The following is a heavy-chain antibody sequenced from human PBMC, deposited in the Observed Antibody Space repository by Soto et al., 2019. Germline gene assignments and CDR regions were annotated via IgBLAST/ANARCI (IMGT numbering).Heavy chain of an antibody. CDR1: GFTFSTYG. Sequence: DVQLLESGGGSVQRGGSLSLSCAASGFTFSTYGMTCVRQAPGKGLEWVSYGGSGGSTYYADSVKGRFTISRDNSKNTLYLQMNSLRAEDTAVYYCVKFRGRAYHYYYMDVWGNGTTVTVSS. V-gene: IGHV3-23*01. D-gene: IGHD3-16*01. J-gene: IGHJ6*03. CDR3: VKFRGRAYHYYYMDV. CDR2: GGSGGST.